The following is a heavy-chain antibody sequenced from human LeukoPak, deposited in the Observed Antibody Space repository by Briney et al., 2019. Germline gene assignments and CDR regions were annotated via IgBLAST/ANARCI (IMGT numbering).Heavy chain of an antibody. CDR3: APSDVYYLDY. CDR2: INPNSGGT. D-gene: IGHD3-10*02. Sequence: ASVKVSCKASGYTFTGYPMHWVRQAPGQGLEWMGWINPNSGGTKYAQRFQGRVTMTRDTSIRTAYMELIRLRSDDTAVYYCAPSDVYYLDYWGQGTLVTVSS. V-gene: IGHV1-2*02. CDR1: GYTFTGYP. J-gene: IGHJ4*02.